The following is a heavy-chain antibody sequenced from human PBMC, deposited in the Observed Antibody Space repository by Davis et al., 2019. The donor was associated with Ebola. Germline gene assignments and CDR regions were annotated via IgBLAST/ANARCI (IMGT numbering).Heavy chain of an antibody. CDR3: ARGGYGGNSRAFDI. Sequence: SVKVSCKASGGTFSSYAISWVRQAPGQGLEWMGGIIPIFSTANYAQKFQGRVTIIADESTSTAYMEVSSLRSEDTAVYYCARGGYGGNSRAFDIWGQGTMVTVSS. CDR1: GGTFSSYA. CDR2: IIPIFSTA. D-gene: IGHD4-23*01. V-gene: IGHV1-69*13. J-gene: IGHJ3*02.